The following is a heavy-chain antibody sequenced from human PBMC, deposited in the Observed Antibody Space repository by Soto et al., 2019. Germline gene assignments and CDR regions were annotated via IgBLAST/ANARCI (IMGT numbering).Heavy chain of an antibody. V-gene: IGHV4-59*01. J-gene: IGHJ4*02. CDR2: IYYSGST. Sequence: SETLSLTCTVSGGSISSYYWSWIRQPPGKGLEWIGYIYYSGSTNYNPSLKSRVTISVDTSKNQFSLKLSSVTAADTAVYYCARETYVVPAAMVTGDEIFDCWGQGTLVTVS. CDR1: GGSISSYY. CDR3: ARETYVVPAAMVTGDEIFDC. D-gene: IGHD2-2*01.